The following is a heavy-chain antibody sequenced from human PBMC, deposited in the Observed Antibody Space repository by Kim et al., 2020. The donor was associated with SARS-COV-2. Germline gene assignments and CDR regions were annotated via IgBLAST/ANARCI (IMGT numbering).Heavy chain of an antibody. CDR2: SSYI. CDR3: ANRDDAFDI. Sequence: SSYISYADSVQGRFTTSRDNAKSILYLQMNSLTDEDTAVYYCANRDDAFDIWGQGTMVIVSS. J-gene: IGHJ3*02. V-gene: IGHV3-21*01.